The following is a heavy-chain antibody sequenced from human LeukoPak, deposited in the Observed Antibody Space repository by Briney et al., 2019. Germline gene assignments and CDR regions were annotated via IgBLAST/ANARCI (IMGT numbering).Heavy chain of an antibody. V-gene: IGHV3-74*01. D-gene: IGHD6-6*01. CDR2: VSPDGSAT. J-gene: IGHJ4*02. CDR1: GFTFSTSW. CDR3: RYGSSSGDY. Sequence: PGGSLRLSCAASGFTFSTSWMNWVRQGPGRGPVWVSCVSPDGSATAYADSVKGRFTVSRDNAKNALYLQMNSLRADDTAVYYCRYGSSSGDYWGQGSLVTVSS.